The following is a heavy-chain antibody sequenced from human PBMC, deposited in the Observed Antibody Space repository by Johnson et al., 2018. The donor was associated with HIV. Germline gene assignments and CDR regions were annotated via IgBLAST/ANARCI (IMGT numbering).Heavy chain of an antibody. CDR2: IYNDGNT. CDR1: GFTFSSYL. V-gene: IGHV3-66*01. Sequence: VQLVESGGGVVQPGRSLRLSCAASGFTFSSYLMHWVRQAPGKWLVWVSGIIYNDGNTYYADSVKGRFTISRDNSKNTLYLQMNSLRAEDTAVYYCARDLRYSGYEYAFDIWGQGTMVTVSS. J-gene: IGHJ3*02. D-gene: IGHD5-12*01. CDR3: ARDLRYSGYEYAFDI.